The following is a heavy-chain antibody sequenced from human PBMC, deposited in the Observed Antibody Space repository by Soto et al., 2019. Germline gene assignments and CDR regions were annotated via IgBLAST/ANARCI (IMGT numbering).Heavy chain of an antibody. Sequence: QVQLVQSGGEVKMPGASVKVSCKASGYTFNTYGISWVRQAPGQGLVWVGWISTYNGKTYYAQNFQGRVTMTTDTSTSTAYMELRSLRSDDTAVYFCARDFCSGGSCYYNWIDPWGQGTLVTVSS. CDR1: GYTFNTYG. CDR2: ISTYNGKT. J-gene: IGHJ5*02. V-gene: IGHV1-18*01. D-gene: IGHD2-15*01. CDR3: ARDFCSGGSCYYNWIDP.